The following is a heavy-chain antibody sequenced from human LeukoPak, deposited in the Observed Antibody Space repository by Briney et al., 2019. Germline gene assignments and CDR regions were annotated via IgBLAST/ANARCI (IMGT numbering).Heavy chain of an antibody. CDR2: ISYDGSNE. CDR1: GFTFSSYA. D-gene: IGHD3-10*01. Sequence: GGSLRLSCAASGFTFSSYAMHWVRQAPGKGLEWVAVISYDGSNEYYADSVKGRFTISRDNSKNTLYLQMNSLRAEDTAVYYCARAPDSITMVRGVGGYFDYWGQGTLVTVSS. V-gene: IGHV3-30*04. J-gene: IGHJ4*02. CDR3: ARAPDSITMVRGVGGYFDY.